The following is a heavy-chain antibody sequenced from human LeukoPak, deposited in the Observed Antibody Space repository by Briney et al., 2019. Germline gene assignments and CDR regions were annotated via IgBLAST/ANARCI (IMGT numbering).Heavy chain of an antibody. CDR3: ARTITMARVDI. V-gene: IGHV3-53*01. CDR1: GFTFSSYA. D-gene: IGHD3-10*01. CDR2: IYTDGST. J-gene: IGHJ3*02. Sequence: GRSLRLSCAASGFTFSSYAMNWVRQAPGKGLEWVSVIYTDGSTYYADSVKGRFTISRDNSKNTLHLQMNSLRAEDTAVYYCARTITMARVDIWGQGTMVTISS.